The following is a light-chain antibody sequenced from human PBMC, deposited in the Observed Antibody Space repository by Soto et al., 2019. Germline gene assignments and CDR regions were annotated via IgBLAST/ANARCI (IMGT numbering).Light chain of an antibody. Sequence: EIVMTQSPATLSVSPGEGATLSCRASQSVSGNLAWYQQKPGQAPRLLIYDASTRATGIPARFSGSGSGTEFTLTISSLQSGDFAVYYCQQYNNWLALTFGGGTKVDIK. CDR1: QSVSGN. V-gene: IGKV3-15*01. CDR3: QQYNNWLALT. CDR2: DAS. J-gene: IGKJ4*01.